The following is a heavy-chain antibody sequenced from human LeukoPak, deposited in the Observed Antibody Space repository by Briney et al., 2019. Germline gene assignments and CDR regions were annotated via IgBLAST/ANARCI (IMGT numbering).Heavy chain of an antibody. CDR3: ARGVLRFLEWLLTYYYYGMDV. CDR1: GYTFTSYD. J-gene: IGHJ6*02. V-gene: IGHV1-8*01. D-gene: IGHD3-3*01. Sequence: ASVKVSCKASGYTFTSYDSNWVRQATGQGLEWMGWMNPNSGNTGYAQKFQGRVTMTRNTSISTAYMELSSLRSEDTAVYYCARGVLRFLEWLLTYYYYGMDVWGQGTTVTVSS. CDR2: MNPNSGNT.